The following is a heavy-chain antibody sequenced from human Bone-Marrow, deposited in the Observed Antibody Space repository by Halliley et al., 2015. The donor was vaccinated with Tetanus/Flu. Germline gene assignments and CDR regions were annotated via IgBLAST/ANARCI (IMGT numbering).Heavy chain of an antibody. CDR3: ARHGKGAWPMYYYHGMDV. J-gene: IGHJ6*02. CDR2: VYYSGIT. D-gene: IGHD1-26*01. V-gene: IGHV4-61*07. Sequence: YVYYSGITNYNPSLKSRVIISIDTSKNHFSLKLSSTPAADTAVYYCARHGKGAWPMYYYHGMDVWGQGTTVTVSS.